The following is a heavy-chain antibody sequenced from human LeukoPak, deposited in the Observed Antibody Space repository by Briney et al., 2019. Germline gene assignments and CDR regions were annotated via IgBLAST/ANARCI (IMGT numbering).Heavy chain of an antibody. J-gene: IGHJ4*02. D-gene: IGHD3-16*01. CDR1: GFTFAHYF. CDR3: AGAVDVADY. Sequence: GGSLRLSCVASGFTFAHYFMSWVRQAPGGGLEWVANINPDGNIRFHADSVRGRFISSRDNARNSVYLQMNSLRGEDTAVYYCAGAVDVADYWGQGTLVAVSS. V-gene: IGHV3-7*01. CDR2: INPDGNIR.